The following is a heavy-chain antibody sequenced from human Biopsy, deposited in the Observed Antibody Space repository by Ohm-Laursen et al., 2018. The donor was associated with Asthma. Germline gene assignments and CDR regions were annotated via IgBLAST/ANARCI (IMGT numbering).Heavy chain of an antibody. D-gene: IGHD6-6*01. CDR1: GGSVSSGSYY. CDR3: ARAVSSSSYWYFDL. V-gene: IGHV4-61*01. J-gene: IGHJ2*01. Sequence: GTLSLTCTVSGGSVSSGSYYWSWIRQPPGKGLAWVSYISYSGSTDYNPPLKSRLTISMDTSKNQFSLKLSSVTAADTAVYYCARAVSSSSYWYFDLWGRGDLVTVSS. CDR2: ISYSGST.